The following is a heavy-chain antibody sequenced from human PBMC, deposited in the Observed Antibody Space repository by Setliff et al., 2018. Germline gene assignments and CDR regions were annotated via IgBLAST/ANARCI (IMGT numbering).Heavy chain of an antibody. J-gene: IGHJ5*02. D-gene: IGHD3-9*01. CDR3: ARLTEERWQQLAPNWFDP. Sequence: ASVKVSCKASGYTFTGDFLHWVRQAPGQGLEWMGWINPNSGGTNYARKFQGRVTMTRDTSISTAYMELSRLRSDDTAVYYCARLTEERWQQLAPNWFDPWGQGTPVTVSS. CDR2: INPNSGGT. CDR1: GYTFTGDF. V-gene: IGHV1-2*02.